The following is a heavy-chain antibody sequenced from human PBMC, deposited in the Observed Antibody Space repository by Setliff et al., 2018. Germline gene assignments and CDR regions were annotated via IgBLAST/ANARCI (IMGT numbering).Heavy chain of an antibody. Sequence: KPSETLSLTCAVYGGSFSGYYWSWIRQPPGKRLEWIGEIIHSGSTNYNPSLKSRLTISRDTSKNQVSLKLNSVTATDTAVYYCARDLGHGGDSDYWGQGILVTVSS. D-gene: IGHD2-21*02. V-gene: IGHV4-34*12. CDR3: ARDLGHGGDSDY. CDR1: GGSFSGYY. J-gene: IGHJ4*02. CDR2: IIHSGST.